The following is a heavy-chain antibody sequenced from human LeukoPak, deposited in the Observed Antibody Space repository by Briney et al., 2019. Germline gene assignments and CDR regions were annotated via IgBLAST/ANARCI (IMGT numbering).Heavy chain of an antibody. V-gene: IGHV4-34*01. Sequence: SETLSLTCAVYGGSFSGYYWSWIRQPPGKGLEWIGEINHSGSTNYNPSLKSRVTMSVDTSKNQFSLKLSSVTAADTAVYYCARGLAWSGFSRFDPWGQGTLVTVSS. D-gene: IGHD3-3*01. CDR1: GGSFSGYY. CDR3: ARGLAWSGFSRFDP. J-gene: IGHJ5*02. CDR2: INHSGST.